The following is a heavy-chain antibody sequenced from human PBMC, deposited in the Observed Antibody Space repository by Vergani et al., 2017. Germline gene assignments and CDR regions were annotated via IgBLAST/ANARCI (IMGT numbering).Heavy chain of an antibody. Sequence: QVQLVQSGAEVKKPGASVKVSCKASGYTFTSYGISWVRQAPGQGLEWMGWISAYNGNTNYAQKLQGRVTMTTDTSTSTAYMELRSLRSDDTAVYYCARDSFTMVRAELSHLGSFDYWGQGTLVTVSS. CDR3: ARDSFTMVRAELSHLGSFDY. V-gene: IGHV1-18*01. CDR2: ISAYNGNT. CDR1: GYTFTSYG. J-gene: IGHJ4*02. D-gene: IGHD3-10*01.